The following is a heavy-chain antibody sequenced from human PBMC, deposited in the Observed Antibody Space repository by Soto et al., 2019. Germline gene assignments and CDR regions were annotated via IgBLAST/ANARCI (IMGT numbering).Heavy chain of an antibody. CDR2: ISGSGGST. CDR3: ANGNMAEGPAVGKTYGMDV. Sequence: GSLRLCCAASGFTFSSYAMSWVRQAPGKGREWVSAISGSGGSTYYADSVKGRFTISRDNSKNTLYLQMNSLRAEDTAVYYCANGNMAEGPAVGKTYGMDVWGQGTTVTVSS. CDR1: GFTFSSYA. J-gene: IGHJ6*02. D-gene: IGHD6-19*01. V-gene: IGHV3-23*01.